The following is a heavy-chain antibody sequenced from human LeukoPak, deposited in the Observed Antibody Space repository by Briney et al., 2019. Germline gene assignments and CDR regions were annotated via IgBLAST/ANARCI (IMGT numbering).Heavy chain of an antibody. V-gene: IGHV4-39*07. Sequence: SETLSLTCTVSGASISKSSDYWGWIRQPPGKGLEWLGTIFYGGSSYYNPSLKSRVTISGDTSKNHLSLKLTSVTAADTAVYFCARAAGIVVVIDPFDIWGQGTMVTVSS. D-gene: IGHD3-22*01. CDR2: IFYGGSS. CDR3: ARAAGIVVVIDPFDI. J-gene: IGHJ3*02. CDR1: GASISKSSDY.